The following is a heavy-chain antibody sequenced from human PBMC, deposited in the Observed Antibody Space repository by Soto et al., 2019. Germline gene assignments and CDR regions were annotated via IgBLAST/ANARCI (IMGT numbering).Heavy chain of an antibody. CDR2: ISYDGRNI. V-gene: IGHV3-30*18. CDR3: AKGDYYFES. Sequence: QVHLVESGGGVVQPGRALRLSCVGSGFTFSNSGMHWVRQAPGKGLEWVAVISYDGRNIFYADSVKGRLTISRDSSKNTLYLQMNSLRPEDTAVYWCAKGDYYFESWGQGTLVTVSS. J-gene: IGHJ4*02. CDR1: GFTFSNSG. D-gene: IGHD3-10*01.